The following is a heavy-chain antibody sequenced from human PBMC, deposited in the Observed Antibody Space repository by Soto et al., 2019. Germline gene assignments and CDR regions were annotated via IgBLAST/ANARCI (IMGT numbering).Heavy chain of an antibody. CDR2: IIPILGIA. CDR1: GGTFSSYN. CDR3: ASSYYYYYMDV. V-gene: IGHV1-69*02. Sequence: GASVKVSCKASGGTFSSYNISWVRQTPGQGLEWMGRIIPILGIANYAQKFQGRVTITADKSTSTAYMELSSLRSEDTAVYYCASSYYYYYMDVWGKGTTVTVSS. J-gene: IGHJ6*03.